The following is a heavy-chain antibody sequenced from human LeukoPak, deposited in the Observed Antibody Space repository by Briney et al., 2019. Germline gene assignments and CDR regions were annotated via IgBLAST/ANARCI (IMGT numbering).Heavy chain of an antibody. V-gene: IGHV1-2*02. Sequence: ASVKVSCKASGYTFTGYYMHWVRQAPGQGLEWMGWINPNSGGTNYAQKFQGRVTMTEDTSTDTAYMELSSLRSEDTAVYYCATGDRIVGATRPGYWGQGTLVTVSS. CDR1: GYTFTGYY. CDR3: ATGDRIVGATRPGY. CDR2: INPNSGGT. J-gene: IGHJ4*02. D-gene: IGHD1-26*01.